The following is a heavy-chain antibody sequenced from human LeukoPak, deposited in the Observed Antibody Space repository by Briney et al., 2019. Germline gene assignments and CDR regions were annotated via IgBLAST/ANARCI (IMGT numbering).Heavy chain of an antibody. CDR3: ARGRRYYYGSGSYHYYHYGMDV. CDR1: GGSFSGYY. CDR2: INHSGST. D-gene: IGHD3-10*01. Sequence: SETLSLTCAVYGGSFSGYYWSWIRQPPGKGLEWIGEINHSGSTNYNPALKSRVTISVDKSKNQFSLKLSSVTAADTAVYYCARGRRYYYGSGSYHYYHYGMDVWGQGTTVTVSS. J-gene: IGHJ6*02. V-gene: IGHV4-34*01.